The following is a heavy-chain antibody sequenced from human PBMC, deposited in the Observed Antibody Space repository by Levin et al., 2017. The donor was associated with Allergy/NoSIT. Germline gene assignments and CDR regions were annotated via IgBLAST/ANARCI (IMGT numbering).Heavy chain of an antibody. CDR1: GFTFSSHW. CDR3: TRGGGPLDY. J-gene: IGHJ4*02. Sequence: GESLKISCAASGFTFSSHWMDWVRQAPGKGLEWVANINQDGSEKYCVDSVKGRFTISRDDAKNSLFLQMNSLRAEDSAVYYCTRGGGPLDYWGQGTLVTVSS. D-gene: IGHD2-15*01. CDR2: INQDGSEK. V-gene: IGHV3-7*04.